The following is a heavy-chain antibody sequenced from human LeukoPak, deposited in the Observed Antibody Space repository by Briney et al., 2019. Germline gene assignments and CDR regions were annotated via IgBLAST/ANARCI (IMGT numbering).Heavy chain of an antibody. CDR3: ARSCSTTNCYAEY. CDR1: GFTFSSFA. J-gene: IGHJ4*02. CDR2: ISSNGGST. D-gene: IGHD2-2*01. V-gene: IGHV3-64*01. Sequence: GGSLRLSCAASGFTFSSFAMQWVRQAPGKGLEYVSAISSNGGSTYYANSVKGRFTISRDNSKNTLYLQMGSLRAEDMAVYYCARSCSTTNCYAEYWGQGTPVTVSS.